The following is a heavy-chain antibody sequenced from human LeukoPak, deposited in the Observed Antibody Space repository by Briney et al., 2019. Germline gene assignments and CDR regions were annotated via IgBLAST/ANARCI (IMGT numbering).Heavy chain of an antibody. CDR1: GGTFRSHS. D-gene: IGHD6-19*01. CDR2: VNPIFGTA. V-gene: IGHV1-69*05. CDR3: ARPQSSGPYLWGNWFDP. J-gene: IGHJ5*02. Sequence: SVEVSCKASGGTFRSHSISWVRQAPGQGLEWVGRVNPIFGTANYAQKFQGRVTITTDESTSTAYMELSSLRSEDTAVYYCARPQSSGPYLWGNWFDPWGQGTLVTVSS.